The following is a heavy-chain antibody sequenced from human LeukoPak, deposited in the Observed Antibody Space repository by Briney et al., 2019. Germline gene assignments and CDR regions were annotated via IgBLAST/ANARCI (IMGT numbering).Heavy chain of an antibody. Sequence: GASVKVSCKASGYTFTSYGISWVRQAPGQGLEWMGWISAYNGNTNYAQKLQGRVTMTTDTSTSTAYMELRSLRSDDTAVYYCARVQSIVVVTATKPYDAFDIWGQGTMVTVSS. D-gene: IGHD2-21*02. CDR2: ISAYNGNT. J-gene: IGHJ3*02. CDR3: ARVQSIVVVTATKPYDAFDI. CDR1: GYTFTSYG. V-gene: IGHV1-18*01.